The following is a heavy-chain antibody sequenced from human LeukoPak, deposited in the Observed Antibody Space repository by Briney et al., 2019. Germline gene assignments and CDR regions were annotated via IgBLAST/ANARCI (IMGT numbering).Heavy chain of an antibody. Sequence: PSETLSLTCTVSGGSISSFYWSWIRQPPGKGLEWIGYIYYTGKTNYNPSLRSRVAISVDTSKNQFYLKLSSVIAADTAIYYCARDGSLAAAAGLNWFDPWGQGTLVTVSS. D-gene: IGHD6-13*01. CDR1: GGSISSFY. V-gene: IGHV4-59*01. J-gene: IGHJ5*02. CDR2: IYYTGKT. CDR3: ARDGSLAAAAGLNWFDP.